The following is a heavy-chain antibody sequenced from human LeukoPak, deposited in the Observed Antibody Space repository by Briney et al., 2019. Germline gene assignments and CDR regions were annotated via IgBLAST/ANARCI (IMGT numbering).Heavy chain of an antibody. V-gene: IGHV1-69*04. J-gene: IGHJ4*02. CDR2: IIPILGIA. CDR1: GGTFSSYA. Sequence: SVRVSCKASGGTFSSYAISWVRQAPGQGLEWMGRIIPILGIANYAQKFQGRVTITADKSTSTAYMELSSLRSEDTAVYYCAREVVDTAMVLDYWGQGTLVTVSS. D-gene: IGHD5-18*01. CDR3: AREVVDTAMVLDY.